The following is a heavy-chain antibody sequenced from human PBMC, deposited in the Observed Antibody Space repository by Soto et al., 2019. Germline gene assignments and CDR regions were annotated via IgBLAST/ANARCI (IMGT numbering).Heavy chain of an antibody. CDR1: GGTFSSYA. D-gene: IGHD2-15*01. J-gene: IGHJ4*02. CDR2: IIPIFGTA. CDR3: ARESRYRSGGSYYFRPCMNY. Sequence: QVQLVQSGAEVKKHGSSVKVSCKASGGTFSSYAISWERQAPGQGLEWMGGIIPIFGTANYAQKCQGIVTINAVESTSTYNSELSSVRSENTAVYYCARESRYRSGGSYYFRPCMNYWDQVTLGSVCS. V-gene: IGHV1-69*12.